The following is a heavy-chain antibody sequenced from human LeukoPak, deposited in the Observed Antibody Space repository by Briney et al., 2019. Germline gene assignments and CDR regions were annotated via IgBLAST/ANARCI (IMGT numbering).Heavy chain of an antibody. CDR2: IRHSGSS. V-gene: IGHV4-59*08. Sequence: SETLSLTRTVSGGSISGYYWSWIRQPPGKGLEWIGYIRHSGSSNYNPSLKSRVTASVDTSKNQSSLKLSSVTAADTAVYYCARHAGSSTSWYDYWGQGILVTVSS. CDR1: GGSISGYY. D-gene: IGHD6-13*01. CDR3: ARHAGSSTSWYDY. J-gene: IGHJ4*02.